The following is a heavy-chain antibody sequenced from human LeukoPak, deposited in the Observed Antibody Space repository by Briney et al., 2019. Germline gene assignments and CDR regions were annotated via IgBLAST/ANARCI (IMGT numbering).Heavy chain of an antibody. CDR3: ARVGYSSGWRIFDY. J-gene: IGHJ4*02. D-gene: IGHD6-19*01. CDR2: IYTSGST. CDR1: GGSISSGSYY. Sequence: PSETLSLTCTVSGGSISSGSYYWSWIRQPAGKGLEWIGRIYTSGSTNYNPSLKSRVTISVDTSKNQFSLKLSSVTAADTAVYYCARVGYSSGWRIFDYWGQGTLVTVSS. V-gene: IGHV4-61*02.